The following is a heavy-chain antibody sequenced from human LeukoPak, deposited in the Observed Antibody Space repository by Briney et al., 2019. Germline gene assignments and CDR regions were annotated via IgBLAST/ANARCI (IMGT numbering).Heavy chain of an antibody. D-gene: IGHD4-17*01. CDR1: GFTFSSYG. V-gene: IGHV3-33*03. CDR2: IWYDGSNK. J-gene: IGHJ1*01. CDR3: ATATSLDYGDYFFHH. Sequence: PGGSLRLSCAASGFTFSSYGMHWVRQAPGKGLEWVAVIWYDGSNKYYADSVKGRFTISRDNAKSSLYLQMNSLRVEDTAVYYCATATSLDYGDYFFHHWGQGTLVTVSS.